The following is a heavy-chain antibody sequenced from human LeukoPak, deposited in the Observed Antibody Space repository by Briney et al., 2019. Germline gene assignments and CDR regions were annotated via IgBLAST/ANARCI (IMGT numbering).Heavy chain of an antibody. Sequence: SETLSLTCAVYSGSFSGYFWTYVRQPPGMGLEWIGEINQRGSTNYNPSLKSRVTMSVDTSKTQFSLRLSSVTAADTAVYYCARGSIYYGDSSVYFDYWAQGTLVTVSS. CDR2: INQRGST. CDR3: ARGSIYYGDSSVYFDY. V-gene: IGHV4-34*01. J-gene: IGHJ4*02. CDR1: SGSFSGYF. D-gene: IGHD3-22*01.